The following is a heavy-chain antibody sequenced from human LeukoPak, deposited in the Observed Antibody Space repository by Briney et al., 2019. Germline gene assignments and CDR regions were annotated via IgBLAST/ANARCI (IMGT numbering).Heavy chain of an antibody. CDR1: GFTVSSNY. CDR2: IYSGGST. J-gene: IGHJ4*02. Sequence: PGGSLRLSCAASGFTVSSNYMSWVRQAPGKGLEWVSVIYSGGSTYYADSVKGRFTISRDNSKNTLYLQMNSLRAEDTAVYYCARGPPSVLRFLEWLYGIDYWGQGTLVTVSS. CDR3: ARGPPSVLRFLEWLYGIDY. V-gene: IGHV3-66*01. D-gene: IGHD3-3*01.